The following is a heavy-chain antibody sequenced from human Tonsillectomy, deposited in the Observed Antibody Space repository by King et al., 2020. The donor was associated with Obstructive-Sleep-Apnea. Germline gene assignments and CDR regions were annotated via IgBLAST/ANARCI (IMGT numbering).Heavy chain of an antibody. CDR3: ARGGGVTIFGVVINWFDP. J-gene: IGHJ5*02. CDR1: GGSISSSSYY. V-gene: IGHV4-39*07. CDR2: IYYSGST. Sequence: QLQESGPGLVKPSETLSLTCTVSGGSISSSSYYWGWIRQPPGKGLEWIGSIYYSGSTYYNPSLKSRVTISVDTSKNQFSLKLSSVTAADTAVYYCARGGGVTIFGVVINWFDPWGQGTVVTVSS. D-gene: IGHD3-3*01.